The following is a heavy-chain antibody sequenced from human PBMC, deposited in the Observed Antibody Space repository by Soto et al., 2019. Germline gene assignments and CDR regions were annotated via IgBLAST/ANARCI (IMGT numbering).Heavy chain of an antibody. Sequence: QVQLQESGPGLVKPSETLSLTCTVSGGSISSSYWSWLRQPPGKGLEWIGCIYYSGSTNYNPSLKSRVTISVDRSKNQFSLKLHSVIAADTAVYYCARGPTSTGCENWGHGTLVTVSS. CDR1: GGSISSSY. J-gene: IGHJ4*01. CDR2: IYYSGST. D-gene: IGHD2-8*02. CDR3: ARGPTSTGCEN. V-gene: IGHV4-59*01.